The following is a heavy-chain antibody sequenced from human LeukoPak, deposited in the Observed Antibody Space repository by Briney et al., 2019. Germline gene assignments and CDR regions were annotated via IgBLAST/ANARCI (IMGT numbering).Heavy chain of an antibody. J-gene: IGHJ6*02. CDR2: IFSGGST. CDR3: ARENDMGYCSGGRCYKGYNAMDV. Sequence: GGSLRLSCAASGFTVSSNYMSWVRQAPGKGLEWVSVIFSGGSTYYADSVKGRFTISRDNSKNTLYLQLNSLRAEDTAVYYCARENDMGYCSGGRCYKGYNAMDVWGQGTTVTVSS. D-gene: IGHD2-15*01. CDR1: GFTVSSNY. V-gene: IGHV3-53*01.